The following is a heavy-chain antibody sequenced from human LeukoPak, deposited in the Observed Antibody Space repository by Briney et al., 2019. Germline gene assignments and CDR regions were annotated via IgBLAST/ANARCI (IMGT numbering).Heavy chain of an antibody. V-gene: IGHV3-21*01. J-gene: IGHJ4*02. CDR2: ISSSSSYI. D-gene: IGHD1-26*01. Sequence: PGGSLRLSCAASGFTFSSYSMNWVRQAPGQGLEWVSSISSSSSYIYYEDSVKGRFTISRDNAKNSLYLQMNSLRAEDTAVYYCARQGGATVLEWGQGTLVTVSS. CDR1: GFTFSSYS. CDR3: ARQGGATVLE.